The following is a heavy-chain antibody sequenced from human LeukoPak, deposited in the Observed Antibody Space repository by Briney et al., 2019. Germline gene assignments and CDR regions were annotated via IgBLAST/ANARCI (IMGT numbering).Heavy chain of an antibody. CDR1: GGSFSGYY. D-gene: IGHD3-22*01. J-gene: IGHJ4*02. V-gene: IGHV4-34*01. Sequence: SETLSLTCAVYGGSFSGYYWSWIRQPPGKGLEWIGEINHSGSTNYNPSLKSRVTISVDTSKNQFSPKLSSVTAADTAVYYCARDRYYYDSSERWGQGTLVTVSS. CDR3: ARDRYYYDSSER. CDR2: INHSGST.